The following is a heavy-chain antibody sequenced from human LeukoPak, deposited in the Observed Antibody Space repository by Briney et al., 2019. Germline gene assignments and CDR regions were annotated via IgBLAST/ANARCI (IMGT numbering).Heavy chain of an antibody. CDR3: AKRGGSSWYGDFDY. CDR1: GFTFNTYA. V-gene: IGHV3-23*01. Sequence: PGGSLRLSCAASGFTFNTYAMGWVRQAPGKGLEWVSGISFNGGVTDYAGSVKGRFTISRDNSKNTLYLQMKSLRAEDTAIYYCAKRGGSSWYGDFDYWGQGTLVTVSS. J-gene: IGHJ4*02. CDR2: ISFNGGVT. D-gene: IGHD6-13*01.